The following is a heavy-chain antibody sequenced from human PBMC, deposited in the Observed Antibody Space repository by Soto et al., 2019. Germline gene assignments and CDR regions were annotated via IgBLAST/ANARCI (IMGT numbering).Heavy chain of an antibody. CDR3: VKDTGVAAARPDAEYFHH. D-gene: IGHD6-13*01. J-gene: IGHJ1*01. CDR1: GFTFSSYA. CDR2: ISSNGGST. V-gene: IGHV3-64D*06. Sequence: PGGSLRLSCSASGFTFSSYAMHWVRQAPGKGLEYVSAISSNGGSTYYADSVKGRFTISRDNSKNTLYLQMSSLRAEDTAVYYCVKDTGVAAARPDAEYFHHWGQGTLVTVSS.